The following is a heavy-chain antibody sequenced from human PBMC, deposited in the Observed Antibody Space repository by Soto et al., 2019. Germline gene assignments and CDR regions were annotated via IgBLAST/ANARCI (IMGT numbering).Heavy chain of an antibody. CDR3: STSSQILEWLFGPDY. D-gene: IGHD3-3*01. CDR2: ISSSSSTI. Sequence: GGSLRLSCAASGFTFSSYSMNWVRQAPGKGLEWVSYISSSSSTIYYADSVKGRFTISRDNAKNSLYLQMNSLRAEDTAVYYCSTSSQILEWLFGPDYWGQGTLVTVSS. J-gene: IGHJ4*02. CDR1: GFTFSSYS. V-gene: IGHV3-48*01.